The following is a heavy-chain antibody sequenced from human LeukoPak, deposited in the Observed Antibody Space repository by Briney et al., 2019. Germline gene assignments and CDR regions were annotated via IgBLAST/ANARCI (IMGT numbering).Heavy chain of an antibody. CDR1: GYTFSNYD. D-gene: IGHD4-23*01. J-gene: IGHJ4*02. CDR2: ISAYNGNT. CDR3: ARDQKGLDYGGNSDPEGIDY. V-gene: IGHV1-18*01. Sequence: GASVRVSCKTSGYTFSNYDVNWVRQATGQGLEWMGWISAYNGNTNYAQKLQGRVTMTTDTSTSTAYMELRSLRSDDTAVYYCARDQKGLDYGGNSDPEGIDYWGQGTLVTVSS.